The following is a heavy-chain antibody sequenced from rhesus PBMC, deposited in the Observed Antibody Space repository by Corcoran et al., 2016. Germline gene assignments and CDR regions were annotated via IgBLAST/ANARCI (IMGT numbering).Heavy chain of an antibody. V-gene: IGHV3-103*01. CDR2: INSVGCKI. D-gene: IGHD6-13*01. CDR1: GFLFSCFA. J-gene: IGHJ6*01. Sequence: EVQLVESGGGLVPPGGSLRLYCAASGFLFSCFALYWVRLGPGVCAGGISGIVGGGLKSGINSVGCKIIYAESFKCRLPISRDNSKNTLRLQIDRLKAEDNAVFYWSRRIAVCPYGLDSLGQGVV. CDR3: SRRIAVCPYGLDS.